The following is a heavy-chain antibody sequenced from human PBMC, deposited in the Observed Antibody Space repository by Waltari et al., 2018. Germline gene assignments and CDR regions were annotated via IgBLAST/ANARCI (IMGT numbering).Heavy chain of an antibody. CDR3: ARGVRYCSGGSCYSGYAFDI. CDR1: GGTLTRYA. J-gene: IGHJ3*02. V-gene: IGHV1-69*12. CDR2: IIPIFGTA. Sequence: QVQLVQSGAEVKKPGSSVKVSCKASGGTLTRYAISWVRQAPGPGLEWMGGIIPIFGTANYAQKVQGRVTITADESTSTAYMELSSLRSEDTAVYYCARGVRYCSGGSCYSGYAFDIWGQGTMVTVSS. D-gene: IGHD2-15*01.